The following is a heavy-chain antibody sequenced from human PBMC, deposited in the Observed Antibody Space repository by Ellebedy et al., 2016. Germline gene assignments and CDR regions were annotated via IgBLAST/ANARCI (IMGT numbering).Heavy chain of an antibody. Sequence: GGSLRLSCAASGFTFNTYWMTWVRQAPGKGLEWVANIKLDGSDKFYVDSVKGRFTISRDNAKNSLFLQMNSLRVDDTAVYYCARDQPGYGGYEIWGQGTLVTVSS. CDR2: IKLDGSDK. CDR3: ARDQPGYGGYEI. D-gene: IGHD5-12*01. CDR1: GFTFNTYW. V-gene: IGHV3-7*01. J-gene: IGHJ4*02.